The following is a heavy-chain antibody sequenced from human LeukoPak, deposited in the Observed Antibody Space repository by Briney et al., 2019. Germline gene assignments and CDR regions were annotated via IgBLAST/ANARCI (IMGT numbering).Heavy chain of an antibody. CDR1: GGSISNSAYS. CDR3: ARQGSSSADY. V-gene: IGHV4-39*01. J-gene: IGHJ4*02. Sequence: SETLSLTCSVSGGSISNSAYSWGWIRQPPGKGLEWIGNIYYNGNIYFNPSVKSRVTISVDTSKNQFSLKLSSVTAADTAVYYCARQGSSSADYWGQGTLVTVSS. D-gene: IGHD6-6*01. CDR2: IYYNGNI.